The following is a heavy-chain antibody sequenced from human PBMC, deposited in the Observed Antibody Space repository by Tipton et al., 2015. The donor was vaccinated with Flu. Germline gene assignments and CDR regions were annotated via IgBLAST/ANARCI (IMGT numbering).Heavy chain of an antibody. V-gene: IGHV3-48*03. Sequence: GSLRLSCAASGFTFSSYEMNWVRQAPGKGLEWVSYISGSGSTIYYADSVKGRFTISRDNAKNSLYQQMNSLRAEDTAVYYCARDIIGDYGGDWGQGTLVTVSS. J-gene: IGHJ4*02. CDR1: GFTFSSYE. D-gene: IGHD4/OR15-4a*01. CDR2: ISGSGSTI. CDR3: ARDIIGDYGGD.